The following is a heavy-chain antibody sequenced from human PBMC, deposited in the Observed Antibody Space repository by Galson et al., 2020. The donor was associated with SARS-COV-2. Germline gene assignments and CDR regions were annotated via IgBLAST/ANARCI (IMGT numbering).Heavy chain of an antibody. CDR2: ISYDGSNK. D-gene: IGHD1-26*01. J-gene: IGHJ6*02. CDR1: GFTFSSYA. CDR3: ARANRGSYYYGMDV. V-gene: IGHV3-30-3*01. Sequence: GGSLRLSCAASGFTFSSYAMHWVRQAPGKGLEWVAVISYDGSNKYYADSVKGRFTLSRDNSKNTLYLQMNSLRAEDTAVYYCARANRGSYYYGMDVWGQGTTVTVSS.